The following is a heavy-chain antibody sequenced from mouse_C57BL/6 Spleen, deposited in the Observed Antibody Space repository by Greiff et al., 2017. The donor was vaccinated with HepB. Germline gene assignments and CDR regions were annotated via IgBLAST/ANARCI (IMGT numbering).Heavy chain of an antibody. V-gene: IGHV1-81*01. CDR1: GYTFTSYG. CDR2: IYPRSGNT. J-gene: IGHJ3*01. CDR3: ARSEVSNYAGFAY. D-gene: IGHD2-1*01. Sequence: QVQLKDSGAELARPGASVKLSCKASGYTFTSYGISWVKQRTGQGLEWIGEIYPRSGNTYYNEKFKGKATLTADKSYSTAYMELRSLTSEEAAVYFFARSEVSNYAGFAYWGQGTLVTVSA.